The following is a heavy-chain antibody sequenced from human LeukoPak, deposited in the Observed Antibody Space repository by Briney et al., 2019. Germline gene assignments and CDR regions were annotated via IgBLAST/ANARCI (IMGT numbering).Heavy chain of an antibody. D-gene: IGHD4-17*01. Sequence: GGSLRLSCAASGFTFSSYSINWVRQAPGKGLEWVSSISSSSSYIYYADSVKGRFTISRDNAKNSLYLQMNSLRAEDTAVYYCARGHGDFLNFDYWGQGTLVTVSS. CDR1: GFTFSSYS. J-gene: IGHJ4*02. V-gene: IGHV3-21*01. CDR3: ARGHGDFLNFDY. CDR2: ISSSSSYI.